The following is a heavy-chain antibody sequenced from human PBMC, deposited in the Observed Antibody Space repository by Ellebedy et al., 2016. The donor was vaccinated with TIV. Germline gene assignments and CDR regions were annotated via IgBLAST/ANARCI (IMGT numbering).Heavy chain of an antibody. D-gene: IGHD1-14*01. CDR2: INHSGST. J-gene: IGHJ5*02. CDR3: ARGQRTFDP. CDR1: GGSFSGYY. V-gene: IGHV4-34*01. Sequence: SETLSLXCAVYGGSFSGYYWSWIRQPPGKGLEWIGEINHSGSTNYNPSLKSRVTISVDTSKNQFSLKLSSVTAADTAVYYCARGQRTFDPWGQGTLVTVSS.